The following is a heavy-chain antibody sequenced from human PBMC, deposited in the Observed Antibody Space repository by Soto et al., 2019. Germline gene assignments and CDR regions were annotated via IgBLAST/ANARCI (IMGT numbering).Heavy chain of an antibody. CDR1: GYTFTGYY. V-gene: IGHV1-2*02. J-gene: IGHJ6*03. CDR2: INPNSGGT. Sequence: QVQLVQSGAEVKKPGASVKVSCKASGYTFTGYYMHWVRQAPGQGLEWMGWINPNSGGTNYAQKFQGRVTMTRDTXXXXXXXXXXXXXXXXXXXXXXXXXXXXXYYYY. CDR3: XXXXXXXYYYY.